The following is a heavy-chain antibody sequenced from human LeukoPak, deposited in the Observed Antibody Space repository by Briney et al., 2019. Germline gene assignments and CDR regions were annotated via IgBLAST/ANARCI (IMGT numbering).Heavy chain of an antibody. V-gene: IGHV3-21*01. CDR2: ISSSSSYI. Sequence: GGSLRLSCAASGFTFCSYSMNWVRQAPGKGLEWVSSISSSSSYIYYADSVKGRFTISRDNAKNSLYLQMNSLRAEDTAVYYCARWGSAAGIYYYYGMDVWGQGTTVTVSS. CDR1: GFTFCSYS. D-gene: IGHD6-13*01. CDR3: ARWGSAAGIYYYYGMDV. J-gene: IGHJ6*02.